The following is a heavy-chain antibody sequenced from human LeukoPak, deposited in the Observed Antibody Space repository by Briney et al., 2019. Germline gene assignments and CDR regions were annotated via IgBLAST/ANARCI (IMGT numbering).Heavy chain of an antibody. J-gene: IGHJ4*02. CDR3: ARDSTYYYDSGSSGPHYFDN. CDR1: GFTFSNYA. V-gene: IGHV3-30*01. CDR2: ISSGGTYE. D-gene: IGHD3-10*01. Sequence: GGSLRLSCAASGFTFSNYAMHWIRQAPGKGLEWVSLISSGGTYEYYADSVKGRFTISRDNSKNTLYLQLNSLRAEDTAVYYCARDSTYYYDSGSSGPHYFDNWGQGTLVTVSS.